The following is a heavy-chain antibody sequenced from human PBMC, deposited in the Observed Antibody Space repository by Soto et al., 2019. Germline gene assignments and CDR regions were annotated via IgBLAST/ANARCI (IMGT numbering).Heavy chain of an antibody. D-gene: IGHD6-13*01. Sequence: EVQLVESGGVVVQPGGSLRISCAASGFTFDDYTMHWVRQAPGKGLEWVSLISWDGGSTYYADSVKGRFTISRDNSKNSLYLQMNSLRTEDTALYYCAKDSVANIAAAGTFDYWGQGTLVTVSS. J-gene: IGHJ4*02. V-gene: IGHV3-43*01. CDR3: AKDSVANIAAAGTFDY. CDR2: ISWDGGST. CDR1: GFTFDDYT.